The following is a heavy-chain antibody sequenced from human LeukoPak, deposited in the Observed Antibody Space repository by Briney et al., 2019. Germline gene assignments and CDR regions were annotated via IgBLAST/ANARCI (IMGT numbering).Heavy chain of an antibody. CDR2: ISWNSGSI. CDR3: AKDIWYYYDSSGYYSG. Sequence: PGGSLRLSCAASGFTFDDYAMHWVRQAPGKGLEWVSGISWNSGSIGYADSVKGRFTISRDNAKNSLYLQMNSLRAEDTALYYCAKDIWYYYDSSGYYSGWGQGTMVTVSS. D-gene: IGHD3-22*01. V-gene: IGHV3-9*01. J-gene: IGHJ3*01. CDR1: GFTFDDYA.